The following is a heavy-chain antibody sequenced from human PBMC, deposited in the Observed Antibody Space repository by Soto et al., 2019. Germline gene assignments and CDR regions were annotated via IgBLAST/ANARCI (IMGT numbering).Heavy chain of an antibody. J-gene: IGHJ1*01. D-gene: IGHD3-22*01. CDR2: ISSSGSTI. CDR3: ARSDSSGFFLWCPFQH. V-gene: IGHV3-48*03. Sequence: PGGSLRLSCAASGFTFSSYEMNWVRQAPGKGLEWVSYISSSGSTIYYADSVKGRFTISRDNAKNSLYLQMNSLRAEDTAVYYCARSDSSGFFLWCPFQHWGQGTLVTVS. CDR1: GFTFSSYE.